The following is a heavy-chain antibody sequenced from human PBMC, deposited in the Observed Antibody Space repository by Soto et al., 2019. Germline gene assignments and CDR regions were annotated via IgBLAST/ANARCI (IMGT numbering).Heavy chain of an antibody. J-gene: IGHJ4*02. Sequence: QVQLQESGPGLAKPSETLSLSCAVSGVSITSTDWWSWVRQPPGKGLQWIGEVSLGGGANYNPSLKIRVTISVDNSKNQFSLTLNSVTAADTAVYFCAGSTADTTLKASSFWGQGTLVTVSS. CDR1: GVSITSTDW. D-gene: IGHD4-4*01. V-gene: IGHV4-4*02. CDR3: AGSTADTTLKASSF. CDR2: VSLGGGA.